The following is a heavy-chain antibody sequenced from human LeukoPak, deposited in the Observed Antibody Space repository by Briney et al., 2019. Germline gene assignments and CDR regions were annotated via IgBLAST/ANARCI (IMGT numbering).Heavy chain of an antibody. CDR2: ISAYNGNT. J-gene: IGHJ4*02. CDR3: ARGDPRGNPGWSWSGRIFDY. D-gene: IGHD3-3*01. CDR1: GYTFTSYG. V-gene: IGHV1-18*01. Sequence: ASVKVSCKASGYTFTSYGISWVRQAPGQGLEWTGWISAYNGNTNYAQKLQGRVTMTTDTSTSTAYMELRSLRSDDTAVYYCARGDPRGNPGWSWSGRIFDYWGQGTLVTVSS.